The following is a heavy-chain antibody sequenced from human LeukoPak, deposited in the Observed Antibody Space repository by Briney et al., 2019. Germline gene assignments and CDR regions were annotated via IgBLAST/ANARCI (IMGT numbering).Heavy chain of an antibody. J-gene: IGHJ4*02. D-gene: IGHD5-24*01. CDR1: GFTFSNAW. Sequence: GGSLRLSCAASGFTFSNAWMSWVRQAPGKGLEWVSAISGSGGSTYYADSVKGRFTISRDNSKNTLYLQMNSLRAEDTAVYYCAKIGERWLQSELDYWGQGTLVTVSS. V-gene: IGHV3-23*01. CDR2: ISGSGGST. CDR3: AKIGERWLQSELDY.